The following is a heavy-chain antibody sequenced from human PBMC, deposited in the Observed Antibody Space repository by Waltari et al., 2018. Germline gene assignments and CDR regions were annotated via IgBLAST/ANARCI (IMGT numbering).Heavy chain of an antibody. J-gene: IGHJ4*02. CDR2: INHSGST. CDR3: ARGRSLITIFGVVIIPFDY. CDR1: GGSFSGYY. Sequence: QVQLQQWGAGLLKPSETLSLTCAVYGGSFSGYYWSWIRQPPGQGLEWIGEINHSGSTNYNPSLKSRVTISVDTSKNQFSLKLSSVTAADTAVYYCARGRSLITIFGVVIIPFDYWGQGTLVTVSS. D-gene: IGHD3-3*01. V-gene: IGHV4-34*01.